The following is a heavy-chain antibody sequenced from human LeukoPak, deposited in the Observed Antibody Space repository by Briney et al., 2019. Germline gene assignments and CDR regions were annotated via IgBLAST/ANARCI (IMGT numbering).Heavy chain of an antibody. CDR1: GFTFSSYE. J-gene: IGHJ4*02. D-gene: IGHD3-10*01. Sequence: GGSLRLSCTASGFTFSSYEMTWVRQAPGKGLEWISYISSSDSTIYYADSVKGRFTISRDNAKSSLYLQMNSLRAEDTAVYYCARDYFGSGSYGIDYWGQGTLVTVSS. CDR2: ISSSDSTI. CDR3: ARDYFGSGSYGIDY. V-gene: IGHV3-48*03.